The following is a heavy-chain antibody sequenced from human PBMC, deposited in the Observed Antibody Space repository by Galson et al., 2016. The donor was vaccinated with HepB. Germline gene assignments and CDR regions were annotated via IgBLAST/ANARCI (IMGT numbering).Heavy chain of an antibody. CDR1: GGSVTTNSYY. V-gene: IGHV4-61*01. CDR2: IYSSGST. D-gene: IGHD6-6*01. CDR3: ARGDGAARPDY. J-gene: IGHJ4*02. Sequence: SETLSLTCTVSGGSVTTNSYYWSWIRQPPGKGLEWIGYIYSSGSTNYTPSPKSRITMSLDTSKNQFSLNLSSVTAADTAVYYCARGDGAARPDYWGRGTLVTVSS.